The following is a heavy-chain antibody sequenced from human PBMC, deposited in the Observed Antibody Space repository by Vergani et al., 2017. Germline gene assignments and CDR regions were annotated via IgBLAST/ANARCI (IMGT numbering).Heavy chain of an antibody. Sequence: QVQLQESGPGLVKPSETLSLTCTVSGGSISGDYWSWIRQPPGKKLEWIGYIYYNGSTKYNPSLKSRVTISVDTSKNQFSLKLSSVTAADTAVYYCARGPYYYDSSGYMNWFDPLCQQTLVTVSS. V-gene: IGHV4-59*01. CDR2: IYYNGST. D-gene: IGHD3-22*01. J-gene: IGHJ5*02. CDR1: GGSISGDY. CDR3: ARGPYYYDSSGYMNWFDP.